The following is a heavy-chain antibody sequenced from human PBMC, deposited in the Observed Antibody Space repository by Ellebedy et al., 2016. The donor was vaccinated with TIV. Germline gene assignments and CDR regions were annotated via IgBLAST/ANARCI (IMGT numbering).Heavy chain of an antibody. V-gene: IGHV2-26*01. CDR3: ARTLMYCGGDCSYYFDD. Sequence: SGPTLVQPTETLTLTCTVSGFSLSNVIMSVSWIRQPPGKALERLGNIFSNDERSYSTSLKTRLTISKDTSKSQVVLSMTNMDPVDTATYYCARTLMYCGGDCSYYFDDWGQGTLVTVSS. CDR2: IFSNDER. D-gene: IGHD2-21*02. CDR1: GFSLSNVIMS. J-gene: IGHJ4*02.